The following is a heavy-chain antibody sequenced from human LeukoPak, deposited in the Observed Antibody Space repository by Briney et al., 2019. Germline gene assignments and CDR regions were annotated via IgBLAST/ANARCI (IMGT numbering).Heavy chain of an antibody. CDR1: GGSISSYY. D-gene: IGHD3-10*01. Sequence: PSETLSLTCTVSGGSISSYYWSWIRQPPGKGLEWIGYIYYSGGTNYNPSLKSRVTISVDTSKNQFSLKLSSVTAADTAVYYCAGHGGPTPLLWFGELWHGMDVWGQGTTVTVSS. V-gene: IGHV4-59*08. J-gene: IGHJ6*02. CDR3: AGHGGPTPLLWFGELWHGMDV. CDR2: IYYSGGT.